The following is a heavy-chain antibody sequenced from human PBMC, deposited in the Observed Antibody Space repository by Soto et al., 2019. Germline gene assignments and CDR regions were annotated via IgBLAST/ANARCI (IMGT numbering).Heavy chain of an antibody. CDR3: AKDLGGREEDYYYGMDV. V-gene: IGHV3-30*18. CDR2: ISYDGSNK. CDR1: GFTFSSYG. Sequence: GGSLRLSCAASGFTFSSYGMHWVRQAPGKGLEWVAVISYDGSNKYYADSVKGRFTISRDNSKNTLYLQMNSLRAEDTAVYYCAKDLGGREEDYYYGMDVWGQGTTVTVSS. J-gene: IGHJ6*02. D-gene: IGHD3-16*01.